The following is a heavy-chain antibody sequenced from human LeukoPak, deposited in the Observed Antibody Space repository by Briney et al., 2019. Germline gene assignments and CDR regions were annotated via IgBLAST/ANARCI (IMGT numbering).Heavy chain of an antibody. V-gene: IGHV3-30*04. CDR3: AKEGGFSEWIDGPCWFDP. Sequence: HPGGSLRLSCTASGFTFGDYAMSWVRQAPGMGLEWLAVISFDGSKTYYADSVKGRFTISRDNSQNTVYLQMDSLRIDDTAVYYCAKEGGFSEWIDGPCWFDPWGHGTLVTVSS. CDR1: GFTFGDYA. J-gene: IGHJ5*02. CDR2: ISFDGSKT. D-gene: IGHD3-3*01.